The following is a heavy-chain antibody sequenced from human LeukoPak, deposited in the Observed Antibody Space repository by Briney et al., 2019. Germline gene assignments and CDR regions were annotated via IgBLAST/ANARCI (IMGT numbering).Heavy chain of an antibody. Sequence: SETLSLTCTVSGGSISKYYWSWIRQPAGKGLEWIGRISPSGSTNYNPSLNSRVTMSVDTSKNQFSLKLTSVTAADTAVYYCARLTWNHSVGSYYGMDVWGQGTTVTVSS. V-gene: IGHV4-4*07. CDR1: GGSISKYY. J-gene: IGHJ6*02. CDR2: ISPSGST. CDR3: ARLTWNHSVGSYYGMDV. D-gene: IGHD1-14*01.